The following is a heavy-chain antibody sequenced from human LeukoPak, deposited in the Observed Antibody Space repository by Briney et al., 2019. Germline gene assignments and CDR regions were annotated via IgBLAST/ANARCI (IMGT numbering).Heavy chain of an antibody. Sequence: SETLSLTCAVYGGSFSGYYWSWIRQPPGKGLEWIGEINHSGSTNYNPSLKSRVTISVDTSKNQFSLKLSSVTAADTAVYYCASVVRGVPKYFDYWGQGTLVTVSS. D-gene: IGHD3-10*01. CDR2: INHSGST. CDR1: GGSFSGYY. V-gene: IGHV4-34*01. J-gene: IGHJ4*02. CDR3: ASVVRGVPKYFDY.